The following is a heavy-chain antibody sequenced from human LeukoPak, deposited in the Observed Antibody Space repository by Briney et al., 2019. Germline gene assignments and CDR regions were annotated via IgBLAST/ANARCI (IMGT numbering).Heavy chain of an antibody. CDR2: IWYDGSNK. J-gene: IGHJ4*02. V-gene: IGHV3-33*07. D-gene: IGHD3-22*01. Sequence: TLSLTCTVSGDSINSLDLWSWVRQPPGKGLEWVAVIWYDGSNKYYADSVKGRFTISRDNSKNTLYLQMNSLRAEDTAVYYCARDPGTYYYDSSGYYSGLGLREFDYWGQGTLVTVSS. CDR1: GDSINSLD. CDR3: ARDPGTYYYDSSGYYSGLGLREFDY.